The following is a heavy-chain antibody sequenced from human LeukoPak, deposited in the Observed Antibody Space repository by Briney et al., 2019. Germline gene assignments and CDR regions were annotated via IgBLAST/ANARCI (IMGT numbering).Heavy chain of an antibody. CDR3: AKEYDSSGYYYDY. CDR1: GFTFSTYG. Sequence: PGGSLRLSCAASGFTFSTYGMHWVRQAPGKGLEWVAFINYDGFNKYYVESVKGRFTISRDNSKNTLYLQVNSLRAEDTAVYYCAKEYDSSGYYYDYWGQGTLVTVSP. V-gene: IGHV3-30*02. D-gene: IGHD3-22*01. J-gene: IGHJ4*02. CDR2: INYDGFNK.